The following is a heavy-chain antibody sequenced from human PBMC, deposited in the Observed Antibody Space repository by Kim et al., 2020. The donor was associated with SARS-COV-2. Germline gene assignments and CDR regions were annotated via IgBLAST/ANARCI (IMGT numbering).Heavy chain of an antibody. J-gene: IGHJ2*01. V-gene: IGHV4-30-4*01. CDR2: IYYSGST. CDR1: GGSISSGDYY. Sequence: SETLSLTCTVSGGSISSGDYYWSWIRQPPGKGLEWIGYIYYSGSTYYNPSLKSRVTISVDTSKNQFSLKLSSVTAADTAVYYCARGPYDSSGYYYVENWYFDLLGGGALVTVSS. CDR3: ARGPYDSSGYYYVENWYFDL. D-gene: IGHD3-22*01.